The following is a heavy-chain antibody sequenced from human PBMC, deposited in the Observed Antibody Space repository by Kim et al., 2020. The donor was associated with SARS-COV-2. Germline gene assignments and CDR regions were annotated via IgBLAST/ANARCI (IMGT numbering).Heavy chain of an antibody. CDR3: AREVSLELWFGELSTRGYFDY. CDR2: ISSSGSTI. J-gene: IGHJ4*02. Sequence: GGSLRLSCAASGFTFSSYEMNWVRQAPGKGLEWVSYISSSGSTIYYADSVKGRFTISRDNAKNSLYLQMNSLRAEDTAVYYCAREVSLELWFGELSTRGYFDYWGQGTLVTVSS. D-gene: IGHD3-10*01. CDR1: GFTFSSYE. V-gene: IGHV3-48*03.